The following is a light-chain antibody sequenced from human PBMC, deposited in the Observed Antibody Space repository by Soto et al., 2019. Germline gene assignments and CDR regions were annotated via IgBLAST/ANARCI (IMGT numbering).Light chain of an antibody. CDR2: GAS. Sequence: EIVLTQSPGTLSLSPGERTTLSCRASQSVSSNLAWYQQKPGQAPRLLIYGASTRATGIPDRFSGSGSGADFTLTISRLEPEDFAVYYCQQYGSSPQTFGQGTKVDI. J-gene: IGKJ1*01. CDR3: QQYGSSPQT. CDR1: QSVSSN. V-gene: IGKV3-20*01.